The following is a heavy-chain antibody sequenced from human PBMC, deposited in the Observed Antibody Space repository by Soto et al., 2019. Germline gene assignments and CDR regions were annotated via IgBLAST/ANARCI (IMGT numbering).Heavy chain of an antibody. D-gene: IGHD5-12*01. J-gene: IGHJ4*02. Sequence: QVQLVQSGAEVKKPGASVKVSCKASGYTFTGFYMQWVRQAPGQGLEWMGWINPKSGGTHYAQKFQGRVTMTRDTSISTVYMEVSRLRSDDTAVYYCARCPDSGNEMSHFDYWGQGSLVTVSS. CDR2: INPKSGGT. CDR3: ARCPDSGNEMSHFDY. CDR1: GYTFTGFY. V-gene: IGHV1-2*02.